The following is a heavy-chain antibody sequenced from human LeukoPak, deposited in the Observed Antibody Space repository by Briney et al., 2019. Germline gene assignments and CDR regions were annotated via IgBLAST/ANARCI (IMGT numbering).Heavy chain of an antibody. Sequence: PGGSLRLSCAASGFTFSNAWMSWVRQAPGKGLEWVGRIKSKTDGGTTDYAASVKGRFTISRDDSKNTVYLQMSSLQIDDTAVYYCTHYGEIAWLDPWGQGTLVTVSS. D-gene: IGHD4-17*01. CDR3: THYGEIAWLDP. V-gene: IGHV3-15*01. CDR1: GFTFSNAW. CDR2: IKSKTDGGTT. J-gene: IGHJ5*02.